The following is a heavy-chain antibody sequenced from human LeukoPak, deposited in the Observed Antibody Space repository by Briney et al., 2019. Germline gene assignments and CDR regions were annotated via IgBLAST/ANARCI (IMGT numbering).Heavy chain of an antibody. J-gene: IGHJ5*02. Sequence: ASVKVSCKASGYTFINYGITWVRQAPGQGLEWMGWISVHNGNTDYVQNLQGRVTITTDTSTSTAYMELRSLRSDDTAVYFCARGGRYCSSASCRNPLGYCSGGSCYSELDPWGQGTLVTVSS. CDR3: ARGGRYCSSASCRNPLGYCSGGSCYSELDP. CDR2: ISVHNGNT. CDR1: GYTFINYG. D-gene: IGHD2-15*01. V-gene: IGHV1-18*04.